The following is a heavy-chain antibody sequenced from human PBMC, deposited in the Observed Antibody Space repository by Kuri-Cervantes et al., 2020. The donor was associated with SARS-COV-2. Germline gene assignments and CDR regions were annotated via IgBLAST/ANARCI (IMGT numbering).Heavy chain of an antibody. D-gene: IGHD6-13*01. V-gene: IGHV3-48*01. CDR1: GFTFSSYS. CDR2: ISSSSTI. Sequence: GGSLRLSCASSGFTFSSYSMNWVRQAPGKGLEWVSYISSSSTIYYADSVKGRFTISIDNAKNSLYLQMNSLRAKDTAVYYCARDQGKQQRGWAWGQGTLVTVSS. CDR3: ARDQGKQQRGWA. J-gene: IGHJ5*02.